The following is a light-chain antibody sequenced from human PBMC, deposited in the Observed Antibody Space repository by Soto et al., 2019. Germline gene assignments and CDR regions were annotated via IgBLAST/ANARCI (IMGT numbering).Light chain of an antibody. CDR2: EVS. J-gene: IGLJ1*01. CDR1: SSDVGGYNY. CDR3: SSYTSSYV. V-gene: IGLV2-14*01. Sequence: QSALTQPASVSGSPGQSITISCTGTSSDVGGYNYVSWYQQHPGKAPKLMIYEVSNRPSGVSNRFSGSKSGNTASLTISGVQAEDEADYYCSSYTSSYVFGTGTKVTVL.